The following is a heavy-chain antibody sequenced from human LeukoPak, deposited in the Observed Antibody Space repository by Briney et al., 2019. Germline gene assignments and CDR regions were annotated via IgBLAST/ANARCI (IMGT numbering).Heavy chain of an antibody. CDR2: IRGSGGST. CDR3: AKEGRAAVAAPFAY. V-gene: IGHV3-23*01. D-gene: IGHD6-19*01. Sequence: PGGSLRLSCAASGFTFSSYAMSWVRQAPGKGLEWVSAIRGSGGSTYCADSVKGLFTISRDNSKTTLYLQMKSLRAEDTAVYYCAKEGRAAVAAPFAYWGQGPLATVSS. CDR1: GFTFSSYA. J-gene: IGHJ4*02.